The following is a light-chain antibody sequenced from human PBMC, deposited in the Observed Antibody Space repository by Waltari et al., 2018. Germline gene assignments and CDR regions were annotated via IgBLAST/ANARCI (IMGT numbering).Light chain of an antibody. V-gene: IGLV2-14*03. CDR2: DVS. Sequence: QSALTQPASVSGSPGQSITISCTGTRSDVGTHNYVSWYQQRPGKAPDLIIFDVSNRPSGVSIRFSGSKSGNTASLTISGLQAEDEADYYCNSYTNSGTYVFGSGTKVTV. CDR3: NSYTNSGTYV. CDR1: RSDVGTHNY. J-gene: IGLJ1*01.